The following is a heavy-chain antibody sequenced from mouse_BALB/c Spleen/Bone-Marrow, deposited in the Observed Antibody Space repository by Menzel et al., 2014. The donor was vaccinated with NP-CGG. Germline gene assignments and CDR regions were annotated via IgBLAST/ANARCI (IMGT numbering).Heavy chain of an antibody. V-gene: IGHV14-3*02. J-gene: IGHJ4*01. Sequence: VQLQQSGAELVKPGASVKLSCTASGFNIKDTYIHWVKQRPEQGLEWIGRIDPANGNTKYDPKFQGKATITADTSSNTDYLQLSSLTSEDTAVYYCARRLRSAMDYWGQGTSVTVSS. CDR3: ARRLRSAMDY. D-gene: IGHD1-1*01. CDR2: IDPANGNT. CDR1: GFNIKDTY.